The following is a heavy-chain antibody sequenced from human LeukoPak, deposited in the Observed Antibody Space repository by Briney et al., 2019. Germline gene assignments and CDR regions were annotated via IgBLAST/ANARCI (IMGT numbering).Heavy chain of an antibody. Sequence: GGSLRLSCAVSGFTFGNYDMHWVRQAPGKGLEWVSGISGSGGGAHYADSVKGRFTISRDNFKNTLSVQMSSLRVEDTAVYYCAKSGSIAVADKFDDWGQGTLVTVSS. CDR2: ISGSGGGA. CDR1: GFTFGNYD. D-gene: IGHD6-19*01. J-gene: IGHJ4*02. V-gene: IGHV3-23*01. CDR3: AKSGSIAVADKFDD.